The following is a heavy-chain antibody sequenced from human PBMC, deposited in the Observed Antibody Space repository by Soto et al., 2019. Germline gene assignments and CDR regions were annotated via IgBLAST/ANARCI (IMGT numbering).Heavy chain of an antibody. D-gene: IGHD1-26*01. J-gene: IGHJ4*02. V-gene: IGHV3-23*01. CDR1: GFTFTSYA. Sequence: WGSLRLSCAASGFTFTSYAIDWVRQAPGKGLEWISAISGSGDNAYYADSVRGHFTISRDNSKNTVYLQMSTLRAEDTAVYYCARSRRSWPYYFDYWGQGALVTVSS. CDR3: ARSRRSWPYYFDY. CDR2: ISGSGDNA.